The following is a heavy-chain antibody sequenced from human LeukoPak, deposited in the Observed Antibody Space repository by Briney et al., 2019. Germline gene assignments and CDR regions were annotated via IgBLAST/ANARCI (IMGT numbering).Heavy chain of an antibody. CDR1: GYTFTSYG. CDR3: ARDYDILTGYTANLDV. J-gene: IGHJ6*04. Sequence: GASVKVSCKASGYTFTSYGISWVRQAPGQGLEWMGWISAYNGNTNYAQKLQGRVTMTTDTSTSTAYMELSSLRSDDTAVYYCARDYDILTGYTANLDVWGKGTTVTVSS. V-gene: IGHV1-18*01. CDR2: ISAYNGNT. D-gene: IGHD3-9*01.